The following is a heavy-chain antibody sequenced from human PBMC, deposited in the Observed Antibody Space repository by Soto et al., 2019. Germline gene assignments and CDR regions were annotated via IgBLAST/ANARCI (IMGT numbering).Heavy chain of an antibody. CDR2: INAGNGNT. V-gene: IGHV1-3*01. CDR1: GYTFTSYA. D-gene: IGHD2-21*02. J-gene: IGHJ4*02. CDR3: ARSIVVVTAADY. Sequence: QVQLVQSGAEVKKPGASVKVSCKASGYTFTSYAMHWVRQAPGQRLEWMGWINAGNGNTKYSQKFQGRVTITRDTAAITADMELRSLRSEDTAVYYCARSIVVVTAADYWGQGTLVTVSS.